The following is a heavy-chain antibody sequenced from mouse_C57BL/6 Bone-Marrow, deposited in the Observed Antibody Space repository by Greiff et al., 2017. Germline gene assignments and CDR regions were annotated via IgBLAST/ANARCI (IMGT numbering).Heavy chain of an antibody. D-gene: IGHD3-2*02. V-gene: IGHV3-8*01. CDR3: ARGGWAEDDARDH. CDR1: GYSITSDY. Sequence: DVKLVESGPGLAKPSQTLSLTCSVTGYSITSDYWNWIRKFPGNKLEYMGYISYSGSTYYNPSLKSRSSITRDTSKNQYYLQLNSVTTEDTATYYCARGGWAEDDARDHWGQGTSATVSS. J-gene: IGHJ4*01. CDR2: ISYSGST.